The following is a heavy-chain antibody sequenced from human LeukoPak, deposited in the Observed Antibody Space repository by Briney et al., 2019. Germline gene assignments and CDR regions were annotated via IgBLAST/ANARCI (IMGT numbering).Heavy chain of an antibody. J-gene: IGHJ5*02. Sequence: SGTLSLTCTVSGGSISSSSYYWGWIRQPPGKGLEWIGSIYYSGSTYYNPSLKSRVTISVDTSKNQFSLKLSSVTAADTAVYYCARQGKLMVRGVPDWFDPWGQGTLVTVSS. CDR1: GGSISSSSYY. CDR3: ARQGKLMVRGVPDWFDP. CDR2: IYYSGST. V-gene: IGHV4-39*01. D-gene: IGHD3-10*01.